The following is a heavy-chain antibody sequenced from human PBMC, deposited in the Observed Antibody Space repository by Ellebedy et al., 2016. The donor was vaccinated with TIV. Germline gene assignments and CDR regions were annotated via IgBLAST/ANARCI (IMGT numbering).Heavy chain of an antibody. CDR1: GGSISSYY. D-gene: IGHD6-19*01. Sequence: MPSETLSLTCTVSGGSISSYYWSWIRQPPGKGLEWIGYIYYSGSTNYNPSLKSRVTISVDTSKNQFSLKLSSVTAADTAVYYCARGTEEGQWLANFDYWGQGTLVTVSS. CDR2: IYYSGST. V-gene: IGHV4-59*01. J-gene: IGHJ4*02. CDR3: ARGTEEGQWLANFDY.